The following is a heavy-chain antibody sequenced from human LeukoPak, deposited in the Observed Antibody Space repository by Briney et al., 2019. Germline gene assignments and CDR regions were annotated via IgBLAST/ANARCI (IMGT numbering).Heavy chain of an antibody. D-gene: IGHD5-12*01. V-gene: IGHV5-51*01. CDR2: IYPGDSDT. CDR3: ARQATDIVATMEVDY. Sequence: AGESLKISCKGSGYSFINYWIGWVRQMPGKGLEWMGIIYPGDSDTRYSPSFQGQVTISADKSISTAYLQWSSPKASDTAMYYCARQATDIVATMEVDYWGQGTLVTVSS. J-gene: IGHJ4*02. CDR1: GYSFINYW.